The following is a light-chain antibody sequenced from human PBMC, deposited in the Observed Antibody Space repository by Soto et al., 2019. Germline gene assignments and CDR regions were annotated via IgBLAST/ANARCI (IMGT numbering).Light chain of an antibody. J-gene: IGKJ1*01. CDR2: GTS. CDR1: QSISNS. Sequence: IPLTQSPSSLSASVGDRVTITCRASQSISNSLNWYQQKPGKAPNLLIYGTSNLQSGVPSRFSGSGSGTGFTLTISSLQREDFATYYCQQSYSSSWTFGQGTKVDIK. V-gene: IGKV1-39*01. CDR3: QQSYSSSWT.